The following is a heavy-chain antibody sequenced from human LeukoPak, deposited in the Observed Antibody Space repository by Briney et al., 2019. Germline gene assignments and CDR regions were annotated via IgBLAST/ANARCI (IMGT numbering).Heavy chain of an antibody. D-gene: IGHD1-1*01. CDR2: ISDSGDFT. CDR1: GFTFSNYA. J-gene: IGHJ4*02. V-gene: IGHV3-23*01. CDR3: ARAPPYTKYFDY. Sequence: GGSLRLSCAGSGFTFSNYALSRVRQAPGQGLEWVSTISDSGDFTFYADAVKGRFTISRDNSKNTLYLQMYSLRAEDTAIYYCARAPPYTKYFDYWGRGTLLTVSS.